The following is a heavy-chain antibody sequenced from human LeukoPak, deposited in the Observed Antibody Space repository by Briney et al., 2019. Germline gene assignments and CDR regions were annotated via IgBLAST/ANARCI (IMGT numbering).Heavy chain of an antibody. D-gene: IGHD3-22*01. J-gene: IGHJ4*02. CDR2: IYYSGST. V-gene: IGHV4-59*01. CDR3: ARSTWLLDK. CDR1: GGSMNSYY. Sequence: SETLSLTCTVSGGSMNSYYWNWVRQPPGTGLEWIGYIYYSGSTNYNPSLKSRVTISLDTSKNQFSLKLTSVTAADTAVYYCARSTWLLDKWGQGTLVTVSS.